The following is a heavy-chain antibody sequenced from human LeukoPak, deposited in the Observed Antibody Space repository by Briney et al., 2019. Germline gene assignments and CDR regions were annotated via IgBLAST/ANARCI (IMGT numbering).Heavy chain of an antibody. V-gene: IGHV4-34*01. J-gene: IGHJ4*02. CDR2: INHSGGT. CDR3: ARSVVCSSTSCSYYFDY. Sequence: SETLSLTCAVYGGSFSGYYWSWIRQPPGKGLEWIGEINHSGGTNYNPSLKSRVIMSVDTSKNQFSLKLSSVTAADTAVYYCARSVVCSSTSCSYYFDYWGQGTLVTVSS. CDR1: GGSFSGYY. D-gene: IGHD2-2*01.